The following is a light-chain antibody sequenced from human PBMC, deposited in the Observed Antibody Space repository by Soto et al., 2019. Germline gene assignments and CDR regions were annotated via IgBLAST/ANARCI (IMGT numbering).Light chain of an antibody. V-gene: IGKV2-28*01. CDR2: LGS. J-gene: IGKJ4*01. Sequence: DIVLTQAPLSLPVTPGESASISCKASQSLLLSSGNNYLDWYLQKPGQSPQLLIYLGSTRASGVPDRFSGSGSGTDLTLKISTVEAEDVGVYYCAQALQTVTFGGGTKVDIK. CDR1: QSLLLSSGNNY. CDR3: AQALQTVT.